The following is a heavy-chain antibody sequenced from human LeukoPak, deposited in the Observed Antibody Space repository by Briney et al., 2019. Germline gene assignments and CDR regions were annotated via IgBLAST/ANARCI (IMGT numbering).Heavy chain of an antibody. CDR3: ASEDYGSSVMG. CDR1: GGTFSSYA. CDR2: IIPIFGTA. J-gene: IGHJ4*02. V-gene: IGHV1-69*13. Sequence: GASVKVSCKASGGTFSSYAISWVRQAPGQGLEWMGGIIPIFGTANYAQKFQGRVTITADESTSTAYMELSSLRSEDTAVYYCASEDYGSSVMGWGQGTLVPVSS. D-gene: IGHD3-22*01.